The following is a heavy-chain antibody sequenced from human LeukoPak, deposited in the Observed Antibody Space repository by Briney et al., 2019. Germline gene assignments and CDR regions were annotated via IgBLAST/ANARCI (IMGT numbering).Heavy chain of an antibody. J-gene: IGHJ4*02. CDR3: VRDFTNIRGGGYFDN. CDR1: GFPFSSYV. CDR2: IWFDGGKI. D-gene: IGHD2/OR15-2a*01. Sequence: PGRSLRLSCAASGFPFSSYVMHWLRQAPGKGLEWVAVIWFDGGKIYYADPVKGRFTISRDNSKNTLYLQMNSLRAEDTAVYHCVRDFTNIRGGGYFDNWGQGTLVTVSS. V-gene: IGHV3-33*01.